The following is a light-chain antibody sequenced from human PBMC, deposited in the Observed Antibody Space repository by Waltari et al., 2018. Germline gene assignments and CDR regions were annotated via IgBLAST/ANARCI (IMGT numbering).Light chain of an antibody. V-gene: IGKV3-15*01. J-gene: IGKJ1*01. Sequence: EIVMTQSPATLSVSPGETATLSCRASQSVRNNLAWYQQKPGQSPRLLLYAVSTRATGVPARFSGSGSETDFTLTISTLQSEDFASYYCQQYENGPPGTFGQGTRVEVK. CDR3: QQYENGPPGT. CDR1: QSVRNN. CDR2: AVS.